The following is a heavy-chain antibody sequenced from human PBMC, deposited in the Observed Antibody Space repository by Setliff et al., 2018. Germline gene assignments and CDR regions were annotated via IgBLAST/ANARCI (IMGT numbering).Heavy chain of an antibody. V-gene: IGHV3-66*01. J-gene: IGHJ4*02. CDR3: VRDPHALDY. CDR1: GFIINGYS. CDR2: MYGGGTT. Sequence: PGGSLRLSCAASGFIINGYSMTWVRQAPGKGLEWVSGMYGGGTTFYADSVKGRFTISRDSATNSLYLQMNSLRAEDTAVYYCVRDPHALDYWGQGTLVTVSS.